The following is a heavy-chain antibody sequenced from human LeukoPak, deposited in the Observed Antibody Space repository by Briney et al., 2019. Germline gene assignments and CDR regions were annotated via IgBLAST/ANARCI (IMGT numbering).Heavy chain of an antibody. Sequence: GGSLRLSCAASGFTFNSYAMNWVRQAPGRGLEWVSAISGSGHSTYYADSVKGRFSISRDNSKNTLYLQMNSLRAEDTAIYYCAKVRMITMIAYDAFDIWGQGSMVTVSS. V-gene: IGHV3-23*01. D-gene: IGHD3-22*01. CDR2: ISGSGHST. CDR3: AKVRMITMIAYDAFDI. J-gene: IGHJ3*02. CDR1: GFTFNSYA.